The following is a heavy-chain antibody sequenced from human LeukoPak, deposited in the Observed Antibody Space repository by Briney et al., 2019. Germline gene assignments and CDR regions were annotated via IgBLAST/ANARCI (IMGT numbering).Heavy chain of an antibody. CDR3: ARGISLYYFDY. J-gene: IGHJ4*02. CDR1: GFTLSSSW. V-gene: IGHV3-7*05. CDR2: IKHDGSEE. Sequence: AGRSLRLSCVASGFTLSSSWMSWVRQAPGRGLEWLANIKHDGSEEFYVDSLKGRFTISRDNAKSSLYLQMNSLRVEDTAVYYCARGISLYYFDYWGQGTLVTASS.